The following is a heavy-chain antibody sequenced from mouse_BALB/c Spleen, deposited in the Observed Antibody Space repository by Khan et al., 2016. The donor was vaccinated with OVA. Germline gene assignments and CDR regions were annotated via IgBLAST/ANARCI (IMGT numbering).Heavy chain of an antibody. CDR2: VSSGGSFT. V-gene: IGHV5-9-3*01. Sequence: EVELVESGGGLVKPGGSLKLSCAASGFTFYNYAMSWVRQTPEKRLEWVATVSSGGSFTYYPDSVKGRFTISRDNAKNTLYLQMNRRRSENTAIYYCARQGGIYDGPFDYWGQGTTLTVSS. CDR3: ARQGGIYDGPFDY. CDR1: GFTFYNYA. J-gene: IGHJ2*01. D-gene: IGHD2-3*01.